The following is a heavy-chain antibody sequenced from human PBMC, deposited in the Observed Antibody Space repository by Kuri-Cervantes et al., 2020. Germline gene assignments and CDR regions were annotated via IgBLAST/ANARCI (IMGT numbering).Heavy chain of an antibody. Sequence: ASVKVSCKASGCTFTSYDINCVRQATGQGLEWMGWMNPESGDTAYAQKFPGRVTMTRNTSINTPYMELSSLRSEDTALYYCAKVNSGSYHFDYWGQGTLVTVSS. CDR1: GCTFTSYD. D-gene: IGHD1-26*01. J-gene: IGHJ4*02. CDR2: MNPESGDT. V-gene: IGHV1-8*01. CDR3: AKVNSGSYHFDY.